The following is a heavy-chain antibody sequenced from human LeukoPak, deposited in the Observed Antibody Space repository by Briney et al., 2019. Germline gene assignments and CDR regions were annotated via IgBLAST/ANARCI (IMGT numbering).Heavy chain of an antibody. CDR3: ARVLNSFDP. CDR1: GGSFSGYY. V-gene: IGHV4-34*01. Sequence: SETLSLTCAVYGGSFSGYYWSWIRQPPGKGLEWIGEINHSGSTNYNPSLTSRVTISVDTSKNQFSLTLSSVTAADTAVYYCARVLNSFDPWGQGTLVTVSS. J-gene: IGHJ5*02. D-gene: IGHD2/OR15-2a*01. CDR2: INHSGST.